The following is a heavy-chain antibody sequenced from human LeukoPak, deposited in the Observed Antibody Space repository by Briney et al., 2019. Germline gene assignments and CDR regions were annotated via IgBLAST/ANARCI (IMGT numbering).Heavy chain of an antibody. CDR3: ARVGTGWVDY. CDR1: GFTFSSYA. J-gene: IGHJ4*02. D-gene: IGHD1-1*01. CDR2: ISSNGDST. Sequence: PGGSLRLSCAASGFTFSSYAMNWVRQAPGKGLEYVSAISSNGDSTYYANSVKGRFTISRDNSKNTLYLQMGSLRVEDMAVCYCARVGTGWVDYWGQGTLVTVSS. V-gene: IGHV3-64*01.